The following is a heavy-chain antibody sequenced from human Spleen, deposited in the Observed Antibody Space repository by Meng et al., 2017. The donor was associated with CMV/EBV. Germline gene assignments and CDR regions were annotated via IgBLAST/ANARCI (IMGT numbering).Heavy chain of an antibody. Sequence: ASVKVSCKASGYTFTSYYMHWVRQAPGQGLEWMGIINPSGGSTSYAQKFQGRVTMTRDTSTSTVYMELSSLRSEDTAVYYCARERYCSSTSCYRGRGGLTRGYYFDYWGQGTLVTVSS. CDR1: GYTFTSYY. CDR2: INPSGGST. J-gene: IGHJ4*02. CDR3: ARERYCSSTSCYRGRGGLTRGYYFDY. D-gene: IGHD2-2*02. V-gene: IGHV1-46*01.